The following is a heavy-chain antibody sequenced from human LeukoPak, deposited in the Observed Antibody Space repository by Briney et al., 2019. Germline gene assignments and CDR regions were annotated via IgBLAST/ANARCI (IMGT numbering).Heavy chain of an antibody. CDR3: ARYSGSYYRSDFDY. J-gene: IGHJ4*02. D-gene: IGHD1-26*01. Sequence: PGGSLRLSCAASGFTFSDYYMSWIRQAPGKGLEWVSYISSSGSTIYCADSVKGRFTTSRDNAKNSLYLQMNSLRAEDTAVYYCARYSGSYYRSDFDYWGQGTLVTVSS. CDR2: ISSSGSTI. V-gene: IGHV3-11*01. CDR1: GFTFSDYY.